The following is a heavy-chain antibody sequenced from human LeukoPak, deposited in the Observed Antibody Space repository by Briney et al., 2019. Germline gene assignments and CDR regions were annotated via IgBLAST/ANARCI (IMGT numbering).Heavy chain of an antibody. CDR2: ISGSGGST. D-gene: IGHD2-2*01. CDR1: GFTFSSYA. Sequence: GGSLRLSCAASGFTFSSYAMSWVRQAPGKGLEWVSAISGSGGSTWYADSVKGRCTISRDNSKNTLYLQMNSLRAEDTAVYYCARSADRCSSNSCYPLIWGQGTLVTVSS. J-gene: IGHJ1*01. V-gene: IGHV3-23*01. CDR3: ARSADRCSSNSCYPLI.